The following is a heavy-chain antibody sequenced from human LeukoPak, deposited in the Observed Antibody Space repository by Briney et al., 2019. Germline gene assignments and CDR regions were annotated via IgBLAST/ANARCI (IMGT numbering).Heavy chain of an antibody. CDR1: GGSISSGDYY. V-gene: IGHV4-30-4*01. J-gene: IGHJ3*02. CDR3: AREYVYFSRPGGAFDI. Sequence: PSQTLSLTCTVSGGSISSGDYYWSWIRQPPGKGLEWIGYIYYSGSTYYNPSLKSRVTISVDTSKNQFSLKLSSVTAADTAVYYCAREYVYFSRPGGAFDIWGQGTMVTVSS. CDR2: IYYSGST. D-gene: IGHD3-16*01.